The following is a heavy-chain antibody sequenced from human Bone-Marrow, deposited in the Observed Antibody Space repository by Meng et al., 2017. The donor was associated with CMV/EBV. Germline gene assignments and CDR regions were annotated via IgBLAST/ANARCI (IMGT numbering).Heavy chain of an antibody. Sequence: SVKVSCKASGGTFSSYAISWVRQAPGQGLEWMGGIIPIFGTANYAQKFQGRVTITTDESTSTAYMELSSLRSEDTAVYYCARARTRIFGVVTNNWFDPWGQGTLVTVSS. D-gene: IGHD3-3*01. V-gene: IGHV1-69*05. J-gene: IGHJ5*02. CDR3: ARARTRIFGVVTNNWFDP. CDR2: IIPIFGTA. CDR1: GGTFSSYA.